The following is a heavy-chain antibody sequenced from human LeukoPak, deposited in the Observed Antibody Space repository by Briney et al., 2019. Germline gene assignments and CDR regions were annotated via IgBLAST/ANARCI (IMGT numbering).Heavy chain of an antibody. CDR1: GGSFSGYY. CDR2: ITHSGGT. J-gene: IGHJ6*02. V-gene: IGHV4-34*01. D-gene: IGHD2-2*01. CDR3: ARVSAWSSTSHPTYGMDV. Sequence: SETLSLTCAVYGGSFSGYYWSWIRQPPGRGLEWIGEITHSGGTSYDSSLKSRVTISLDTSKNQFSLKLSSVTAADTAVYYCARVSAWSSTSHPTYGMDVWGQGITVTVSS.